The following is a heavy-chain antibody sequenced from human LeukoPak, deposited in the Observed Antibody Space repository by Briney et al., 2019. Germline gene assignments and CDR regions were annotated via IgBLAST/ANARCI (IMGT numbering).Heavy chain of an antibody. CDR3: ARSTRYCSSTSCYTGRYYFDY. CDR1: GFTFSSYA. V-gene: IGHV3-30-3*01. D-gene: IGHD2-2*02. CDR2: ISYDGSNK. Sequence: TGRPLRLSCAASGFTFSSYAMHWVRQAPGKGLEWVAVISYDGSNKYYADSVKGRFTISRDNSKNTLYLQMNSLRAEDTAVYYCARSTRYCSSTSCYTGRYYFDYWGQGTLVTVSS. J-gene: IGHJ4*02.